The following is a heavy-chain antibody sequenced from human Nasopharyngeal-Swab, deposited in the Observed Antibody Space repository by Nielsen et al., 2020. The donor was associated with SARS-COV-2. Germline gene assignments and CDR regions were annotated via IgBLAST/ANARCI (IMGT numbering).Heavy chain of an antibody. J-gene: IGHJ4*02. CDR3: ARDVNWNDGAYYFDY. V-gene: IGHV3-48*04. CDR2: ISSSSSTI. CDR1: GFTFSSYS. D-gene: IGHD1-1*01. Sequence: GGSLRLSCAASGFTFSSYSMNWVRQAPGKGLEWVSYISSSSSTIYYADSVKSRFTISRDNAKNSLYLQMNSLRAEDTAVYYCARDVNWNDGAYYFDYWGQGTLVTVSS.